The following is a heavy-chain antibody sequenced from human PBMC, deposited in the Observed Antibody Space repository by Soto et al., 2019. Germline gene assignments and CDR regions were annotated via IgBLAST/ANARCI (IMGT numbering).Heavy chain of an antibody. CDR2: ISYDGSNK. D-gene: IGHD3-10*01. CDR3: AKGSAVDYYGSGSSSPYYYYGMDV. J-gene: IGHJ6*02. V-gene: IGHV3-30*18. Sequence: SLRLSCAASGFTFSSYGMHWVRQAPGKGLEWVAVISYDGSNKYYADSVKGRFTISRDNSKNTLYLQMNSLRAEDTAVYYCAKGSAVDYYGSGSSSPYYYYGMDVWGQGTTVTVSS. CDR1: GFTFSSYG.